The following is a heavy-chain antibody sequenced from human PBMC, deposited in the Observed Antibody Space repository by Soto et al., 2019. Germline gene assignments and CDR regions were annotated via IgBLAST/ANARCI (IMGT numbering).Heavy chain of an antibody. D-gene: IGHD4-17*01. J-gene: IGHJ5*01. CDR2: IYYTGTT. Sequence: QVQLQETGPGLVKPSQTLSLTCSVSGASISSRRYYWSWIRQSPGKGLEWIGYIYYTGTTQYNPSVTSRVPIILDTSHDQFSLNLNAVTAADTAIHYCPTVLHPYGADWVASWGQGPLVAVSS. V-gene: IGHV4-30-4*01. CDR3: PTVLHPYGADWVAS. CDR1: GASISSRRYY.